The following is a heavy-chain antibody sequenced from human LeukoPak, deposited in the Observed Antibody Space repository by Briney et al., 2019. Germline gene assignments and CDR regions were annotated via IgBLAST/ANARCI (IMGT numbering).Heavy chain of an antibody. J-gene: IGHJ4*02. D-gene: IGHD2-15*01. CDR3: ARSLEPYCSGGSCYSDCDH. V-gene: IGHV2-5*01. CDR2: MYWNEDK. Sequence: SGPTLFHPPQTLTLTCTFSGISLGTRGGGVGWSRHPPGKALEWLGLMYWNEDKRYSPSLKSRLTITKDPSKNQLVLTMNNMDPADTATYYCARSLEPYCSGGSCYSDCDHWGQGTVVTVSS. CDR1: GISLGTRGGG.